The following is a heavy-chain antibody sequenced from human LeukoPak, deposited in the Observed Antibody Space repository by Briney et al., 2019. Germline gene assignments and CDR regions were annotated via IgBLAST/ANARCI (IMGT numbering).Heavy chain of an antibody. D-gene: IGHD4-17*01. CDR3: AKDPANDYGDYYNYGMDV. J-gene: IGHJ6*02. CDR2: ISGSGGST. CDR1: GFTFSSYA. V-gene: IGHV3-23*01. Sequence: GGSLRLSCAASGFTFSSYAMSWVRQAPGKGLEWVSAISGSGGSTYYADSVKGRFTIPRDNSKNTLYLQMNSLRAEDTAVYYCAKDPANDYGDYYNYGMDVWGQGTTVTVSS.